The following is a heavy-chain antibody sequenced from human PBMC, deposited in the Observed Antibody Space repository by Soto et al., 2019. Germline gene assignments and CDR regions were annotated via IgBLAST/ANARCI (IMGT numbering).Heavy chain of an antibody. Sequence: GGSLRLSCAASGFTFSSYWMSWVRQAPGKGLEWVANIKQDGSEKYYVDSVKGRFTISRDNAKNSLYLQMNSLRAEDPVVFYCASRAISSGWYYYYGMDVWGQGTTVTVSS. CDR2: IKQDGSEK. D-gene: IGHD6-19*01. V-gene: IGHV3-7*01. J-gene: IGHJ6*02. CDR1: GFTFSSYW. CDR3: ASRAISSGWYYYYGMDV.